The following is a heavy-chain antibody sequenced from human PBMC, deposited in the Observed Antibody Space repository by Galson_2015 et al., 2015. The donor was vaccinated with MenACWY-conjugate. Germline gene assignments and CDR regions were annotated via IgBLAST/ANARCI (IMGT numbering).Heavy chain of an antibody. CDR2: MYYSEYT. J-gene: IGHJ5*02. CDR1: GASVSSDY. Sequence: SETLSLTCSVSGASVSSDYWSWIRQPPGKGLGWIGYMYYSEYTKSNPSLKSRVTISIDTSKNQFSLKLSSVTAADTAVYYCASAGSYPRRFLNWVDPWGQGTLVTVSS. V-gene: IGHV4-59*02. D-gene: IGHD1-26*01. CDR3: ASAGSYPRRFLNWVDP.